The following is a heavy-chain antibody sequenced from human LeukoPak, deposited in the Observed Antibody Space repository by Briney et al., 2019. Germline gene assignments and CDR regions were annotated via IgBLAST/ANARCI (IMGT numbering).Heavy chain of an antibody. V-gene: IGHV1-8*03. D-gene: IGHD6-6*01. J-gene: IGHJ4*02. CDR1: GYTFSNYD. CDR2: MNPNNGYT. Sequence: ASVKVSCKTSGYTFSNYDINWVRQATGQGLEWMGWMNPNNGYTGYAQKFQGRVTITRNTSIRTVYMELSSLRSEDTAVYYCARRHVEYSSSSDPYYFDYWGQGTLVTVSS. CDR3: ARRHVEYSSSSDPYYFDY.